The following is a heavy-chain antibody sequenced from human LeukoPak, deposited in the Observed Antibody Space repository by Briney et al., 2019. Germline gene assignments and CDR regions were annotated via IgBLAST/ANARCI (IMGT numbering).Heavy chain of an antibody. J-gene: IGHJ4*02. CDR1: GGSISSGGYY. CDR2: IYYSGST. CDR3: ARVVSAAAHHLKFDY. V-gene: IGHV4-31*03. D-gene: IGHD2-2*01. Sequence: SETLSLTCTVSGGSISSGGYYWSWIRQHPGKGLEWIGHIYYSGSTYYNPSLKSRVTISVDTSKDQFSLKLSSVTAADTAVYYCARVVSAAAHHLKFDYWGQGTLVTVSS.